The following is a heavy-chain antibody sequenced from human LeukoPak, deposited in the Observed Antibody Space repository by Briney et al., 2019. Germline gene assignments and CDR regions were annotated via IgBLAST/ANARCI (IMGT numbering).Heavy chain of an antibody. J-gene: IGHJ4*02. Sequence: GGSLRLSCAASGFTFSSYAMHWVRQAPGKGLEWVAVISYDGSNKYYADSVKGRFTISRDNSKNTLYLQMNSLRAEDTAVYYCANPSGIPYWGQGTLVTVSS. D-gene: IGHD1-26*01. CDR3: ANPSGIPY. CDR1: GFTFSSYA. CDR2: ISYDGSNK. V-gene: IGHV3-30-3*01.